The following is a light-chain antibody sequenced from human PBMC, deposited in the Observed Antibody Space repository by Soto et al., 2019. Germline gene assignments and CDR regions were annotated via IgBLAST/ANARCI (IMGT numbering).Light chain of an antibody. J-gene: IGKJ1*01. Sequence: IVMTQSPATLSVSPGERATLSCRASQNIYSNIAWYQQRPGQAPRHLIYRASTRATGVPARFSGSGSGTEFTLTISSLQSEDFTVYSCLQYHNLWAFGQGTKVDIK. CDR3: LQYHNLWA. V-gene: IGKV3-15*01. CDR2: RAS. CDR1: QNIYSN.